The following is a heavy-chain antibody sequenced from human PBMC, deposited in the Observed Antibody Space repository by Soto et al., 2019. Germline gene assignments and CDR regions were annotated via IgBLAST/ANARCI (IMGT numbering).Heavy chain of an antibody. Sequence: GASVKVSCKASGYTLPSYDINWVRQGTGPGLERKGCMNPNIGNTGYAQKFQGRVTMTRNTSICTAYMELSSLRSEDTAVYYCAIADGMILGYCSSTSCYAGMIDYWGQGTLVTVSS. CDR1: GYTLPSYD. J-gene: IGHJ4*02. CDR3: AIADGMILGYCSSTSCYAGMIDY. CDR2: MNPNIGNT. D-gene: IGHD2-2*01. V-gene: IGHV1-8*01.